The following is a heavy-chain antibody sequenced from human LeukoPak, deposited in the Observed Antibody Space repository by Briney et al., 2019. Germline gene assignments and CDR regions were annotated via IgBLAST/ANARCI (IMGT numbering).Heavy chain of an antibody. D-gene: IGHD3-22*01. Sequence: ASVTVSCKASGYTFTGYYMHWVRQAPGQGLEWMGWINPNSGGTNYAQKFQGRVTMTRDTSISTAYMELSRLRSDDTAVYYCARDRRVGRHYDSSGYSNYWGQGTLVTVSS. CDR3: ARDRRVGRHYDSSGYSNY. CDR2: INPNSGGT. V-gene: IGHV1-2*02. J-gene: IGHJ4*02. CDR1: GYTFTGYY.